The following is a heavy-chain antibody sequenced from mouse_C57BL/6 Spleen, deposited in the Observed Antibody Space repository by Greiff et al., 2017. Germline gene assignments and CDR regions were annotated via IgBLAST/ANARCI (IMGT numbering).Heavy chain of an antibody. V-gene: IGHV1-52*01. CDR1: GYTFTSYW. D-gene: IGHD2-1*01. CDR3: AREGNYCNSLYAMDY. CDR2: IDPYDSET. Sequence: QVQLKQPGAELVRPGPSVKLSCKVSGYTFTSYWLHWVKQRPIQGLEWIGNIDPYDSETHYNQKFKDKATLTVDKSSITAYMQVSSLTSEDSAVYYCAREGNYCNSLYAMDYWGQGTSVTVSS. J-gene: IGHJ4*01.